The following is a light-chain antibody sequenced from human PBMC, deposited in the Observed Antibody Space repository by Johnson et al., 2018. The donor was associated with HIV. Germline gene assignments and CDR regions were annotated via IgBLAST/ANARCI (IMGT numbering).Light chain of an antibody. V-gene: IGLV1-51*01. CDR1: SSNIGNNY. CDR2: DNN. Sequence: QSVLTQPPSVSAAPGQKVTISCSGSSSNIGNNYVSWYQQLPGTAPKLLIYDNNKRPSGIPDRFSGSKSGTSATLGITGLQTGTGADYYAETWDNILNVGHVFGTGTNVIVL. CDR3: ETWDNILNVGHV. J-gene: IGLJ1*01.